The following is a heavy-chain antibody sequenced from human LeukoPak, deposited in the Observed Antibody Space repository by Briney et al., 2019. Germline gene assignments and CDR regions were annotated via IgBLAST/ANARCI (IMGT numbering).Heavy chain of an antibody. D-gene: IGHD6-19*01. V-gene: IGHV1-18*01. J-gene: IGHJ4*02. CDR1: GYTFTSYG. Sequence: ASVKVSCKASGYTFTSYGISWVRQAPGQGLEWMGWISAYNGNTNYAQKLQGRVTMTTDTSTSTAYMELRSLRSDDTAVYYCARVSGIAVAGTLGYWGQGTLVTVSS. CDR2: ISAYNGNT. CDR3: ARVSGIAVAGTLGY.